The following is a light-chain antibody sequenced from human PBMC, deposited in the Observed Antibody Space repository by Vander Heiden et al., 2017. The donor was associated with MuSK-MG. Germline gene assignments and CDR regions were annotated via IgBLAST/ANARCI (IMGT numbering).Light chain of an antibody. Sequence: IHVPPSPSALSASVGDRVTITCRASQSISSYLNWYQQKPGKAPKLLIYAASSLQSGVSSRFSVSGSGTDFTLTISSLQPEDFATYYCLYCYSPLTFGGWTKVEIK. J-gene: IGKJ4*01. CDR1: QSISSY. V-gene: IGKV1-39*01. CDR2: AAS. CDR3: LYCYSPLT.